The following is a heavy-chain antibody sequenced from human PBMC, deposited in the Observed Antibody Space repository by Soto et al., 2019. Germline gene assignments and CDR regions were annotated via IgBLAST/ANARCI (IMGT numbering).Heavy chain of an antibody. CDR2: IIPIFGTA. CDR1: GGTFSSYA. CDR3: ARDRGPSSGYYPYWFDP. D-gene: IGHD3-22*01. J-gene: IGHJ5*02. Sequence: QVQLVQSGAEVKKPGSSVKVSCKASGGTFSSYAITWVRQAPGQGLEWMGGIIPIFGTANYAPKFQGRVTMTADESTSTAYMELISLRSEDTAVDYCARDRGPSSGYYPYWFDPWGQGTLVTVSS. V-gene: IGHV1-69*12.